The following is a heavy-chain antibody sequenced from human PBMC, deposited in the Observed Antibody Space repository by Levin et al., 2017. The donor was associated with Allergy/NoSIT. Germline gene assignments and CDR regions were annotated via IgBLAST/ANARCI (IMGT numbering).Heavy chain of an antibody. V-gene: IGHV3-66*01. Sequence: ETLSLTCAASGFTVSSNYMSWVRQAPGKGLEWVSVIYSGGSTYYADSVKGRFTISRDNSKNTLYLQMNSLRAEDTAVYYCARTDIVVVVAGVGAFDIWGQGTMVTVSS. CDR2: IYSGGST. CDR1: GFTVSSNY. J-gene: IGHJ3*02. CDR3: ARTDIVVVVAGVGAFDI. D-gene: IGHD2-15*01.